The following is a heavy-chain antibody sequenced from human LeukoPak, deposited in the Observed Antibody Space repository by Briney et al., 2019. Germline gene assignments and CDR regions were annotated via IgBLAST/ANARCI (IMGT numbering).Heavy chain of an antibody. J-gene: IGHJ4*02. CDR3: AREGEMAGLGYFDY. Sequence: GGSLRLSCAASGFTFSSYAMSWVRQAPGKGLEWVSYISSSGSTIYYADSVKGRFTISRDNAKNSLYLQMNSLRAEDTAVYYCAREGEMAGLGYFDYWGQGTLVTVSS. CDR2: ISSSGSTI. D-gene: IGHD5-24*01. V-gene: IGHV3-48*04. CDR1: GFTFSSYA.